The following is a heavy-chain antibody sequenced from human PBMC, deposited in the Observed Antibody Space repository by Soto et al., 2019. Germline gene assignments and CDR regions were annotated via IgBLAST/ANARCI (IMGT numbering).Heavy chain of an antibody. J-gene: IGHJ4*02. D-gene: IGHD1-26*01. CDR3: AKREARTGSYFD. CDR1: GFTIINYA. CDR2: FTSPGVT. Sequence: EVQLLESGGGLVQPGGSLRLSCEASGFTIINYAMTWLRQAPGQGLEWVSTFTSPGVTYYADSVKGRFTISRDTSKNTLFLQTNSLRAEDTAVYYCAKREARTGSYFDWGQGTLVTVSP. V-gene: IGHV3-23*01.